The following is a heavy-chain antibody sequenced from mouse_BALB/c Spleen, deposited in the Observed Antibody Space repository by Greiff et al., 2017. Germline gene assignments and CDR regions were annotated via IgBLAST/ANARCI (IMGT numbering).Heavy chain of an antibody. CDR1: GYTFTSYY. CDR2: INPSNGGT. J-gene: IGHJ1*01. D-gene: IGHD1-1*02. CDR3: TRSGGNYWYFDV. V-gene: IGHV1S81*02. Sequence: VQLQQSGAELVKPGASVKLSCKASGYTFTSYYMYWVKQRPGQGLEWIGEINPSNGGTNFNEKFKSKATLTVDKSSSTAYMQLSSLTSEDSAVYYCTRSGGNYWYFDVWGQGTSVTVSS.